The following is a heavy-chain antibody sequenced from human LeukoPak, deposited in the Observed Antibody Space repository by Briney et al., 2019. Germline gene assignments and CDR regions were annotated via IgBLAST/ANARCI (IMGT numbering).Heavy chain of an antibody. J-gene: IGHJ4*02. CDR1: GGSISSSTYY. CDR3: ARVNSPYYFDY. Sequence: SETLSLTCTVSGGSISSSTYYWGWIRQPPGKGLEWIGNIYSTGTTYNSPSLKGRVTISVDMSKNQFSLKLSSVTAADTAVYYCARVNSPYYFDYWGQGTLVTVSS. CDR2: IYSTGTT. V-gene: IGHV4-39*07. D-gene: IGHD2/OR15-2a*01.